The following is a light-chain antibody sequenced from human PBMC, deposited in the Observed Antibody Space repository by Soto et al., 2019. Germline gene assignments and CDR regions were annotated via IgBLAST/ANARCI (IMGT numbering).Light chain of an antibody. CDR2: LDRSGSY. J-gene: IGLJ3*02. CDR1: SGHSTYI. Sequence: QSVLTQSSSASASLGSSVKLTCILSSGHSTYIIAWHQQQPGKAPRFLMTLDRSGSYNRGSGVPGRFSGSSSGADCYLTISNLQFEDEGDYYCETWYSNTHKVFGGGTKLTVL. CDR3: ETWYSNTHKV. V-gene: IGLV4-60*02.